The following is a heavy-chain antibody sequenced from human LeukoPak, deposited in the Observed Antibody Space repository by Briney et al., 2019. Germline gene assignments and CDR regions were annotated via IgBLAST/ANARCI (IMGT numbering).Heavy chain of an antibody. CDR2: IFHSATT. D-gene: IGHD3-10*01. CDR3: ARRTVRGVIAY. J-gene: IGHJ4*02. V-gene: IGHV4-4*02. Sequence: SETLSLTCAVSGGCINSSNWWSWVRQPPGKGLEWSGEIFHSATTNYNPSLKSRVTISVDKSKTHLSLKLSSVPAADTAVYYCARRTVRGVIAYWGQGTLVTVSS. CDR1: GGCINSSNW.